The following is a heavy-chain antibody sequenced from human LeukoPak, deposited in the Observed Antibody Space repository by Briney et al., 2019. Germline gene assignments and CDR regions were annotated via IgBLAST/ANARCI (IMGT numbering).Heavy chain of an antibody. Sequence: SETLSLTCTVSGGSISSSSYYWSWIRQPAGKGLEWIGRIYTSGSTNYNPSLKSRVTMSVDTSKNQFSLKLSSVTAADTAVYYCARADVVGSAKYYYMDVWGKGTTVTISS. J-gene: IGHJ6*03. CDR1: GGSISSSSYY. CDR2: IYTSGST. CDR3: ARADVVGSAKYYYMDV. V-gene: IGHV4-61*02. D-gene: IGHD5-18*01.